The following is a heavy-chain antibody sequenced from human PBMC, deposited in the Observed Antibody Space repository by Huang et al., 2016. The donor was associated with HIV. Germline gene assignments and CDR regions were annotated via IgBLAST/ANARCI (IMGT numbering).Heavy chain of an antibody. CDR2: ISNDGSNN. Sequence: QVQLVESGGGVVQPGRSLRLSCAASGFPFNNHAMHWVRQAPGKGLGWVAVISNDGSNNYYADSGKGRFTISRDSSKSTLFLHMTSLRTEDTAVYYCARAKDTWDAYDIWGQGTMVIVSS. D-gene: IGHD5-18*01. V-gene: IGHV3-30-3*01. J-gene: IGHJ3*02. CDR3: ARAKDTWDAYDI. CDR1: GFPFNNHA.